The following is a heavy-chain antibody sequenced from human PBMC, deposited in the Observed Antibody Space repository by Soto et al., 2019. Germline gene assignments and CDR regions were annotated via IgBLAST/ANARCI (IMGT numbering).Heavy chain of an antibody. Sequence: EVQLVESGGGLVQPGGSLRLSCAASGFTFSSYNMNWVRQAPGKGLEWVSCITSNSTIYYADSVKGRFASSSEKAKNSLLLQMNSLRDGDTAVYYCVRAAYYHSGGWGFDYWGQGTRVTVSS. CDR1: GFTFSSYN. V-gene: IGHV3-48*02. D-gene: IGHD3-10*01. J-gene: IGHJ4*02. CDR2: ITSNSTI. CDR3: VRAAYYHSGGWGFDY.